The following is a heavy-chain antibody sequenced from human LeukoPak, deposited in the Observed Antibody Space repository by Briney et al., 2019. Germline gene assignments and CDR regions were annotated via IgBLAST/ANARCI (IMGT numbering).Heavy chain of an antibody. CDR2: IRISGGST. CDR1: GFTFSSYA. Sequence: QPGGSLRLSCAASGFTFSSYAMSWVRQAPGKGLEWVSAIRISGGSTYYADSVKGRFTISRDNSKNTLYLQMNSLRAEDTGVYYCATPRRYSYGGNPQFDYWGQGTLVTVAS. V-gene: IGHV3-23*01. CDR3: ATPRRYSYGGNPQFDY. J-gene: IGHJ4*02. D-gene: IGHD5-18*01.